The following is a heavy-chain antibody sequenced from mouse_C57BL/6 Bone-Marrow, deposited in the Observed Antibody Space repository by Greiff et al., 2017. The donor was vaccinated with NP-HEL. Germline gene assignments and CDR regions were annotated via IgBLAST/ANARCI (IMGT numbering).Heavy chain of an antibody. J-gene: IGHJ3*01. CDR1: GYTFTDYY. Sequence: VQLQQSGAELVRPGASVKLSCKASGYTFTDYYINWVKQRPGQGLEWIARIYPGSGNTYYNEKFKGKATLTAEKSSSTAYMHLSSLTSEDSAVYFCALYYGYDVPAYWGQGTLVTVSA. CDR3: ALYYGYDVPAY. V-gene: IGHV1-76*01. CDR2: IYPGSGNT. D-gene: IGHD2-2*01.